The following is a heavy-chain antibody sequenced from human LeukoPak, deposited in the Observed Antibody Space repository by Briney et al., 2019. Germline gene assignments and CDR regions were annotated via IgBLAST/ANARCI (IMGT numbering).Heavy chain of an antibody. CDR2: IYISGIT. CDR3: AKRSPPY. V-gene: IGHV3-66*04. CDR1: GFTFSDYY. Sequence: GGSLRLSCAASGFTFSDYYMSWIRPAPGKGPEWVALIYISGITKYADSVQGRFTISRDNSKSTLYLQMNSLRAEDTAVYYCAKRSPPYWGQGTLVTVSS. D-gene: IGHD3-10*01. J-gene: IGHJ4*02.